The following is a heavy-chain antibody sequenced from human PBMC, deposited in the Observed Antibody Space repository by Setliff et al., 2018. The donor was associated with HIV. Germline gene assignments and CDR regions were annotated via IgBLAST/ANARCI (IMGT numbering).Heavy chain of an antibody. CDR3: ARAYFGSGIYY. V-gene: IGHV4-4*09. D-gene: IGHD3-10*01. CDR2: IYSSGRT. CDR1: GGSISSYY. Sequence: PSETLSLTCTVSGGSISSYYWSWIRPPPGKGLEWLGNIYSSGRTNYNPSLKSRVTISVDKSKNQFSLKLYSVTAADTAVYYCARAYFGSGIYYWGQGTLVTVSS. J-gene: IGHJ4*02.